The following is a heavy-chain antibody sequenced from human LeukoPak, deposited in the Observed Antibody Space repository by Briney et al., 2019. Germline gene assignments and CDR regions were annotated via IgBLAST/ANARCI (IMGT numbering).Heavy chain of an antibody. V-gene: IGHV4-4*02. J-gene: IGHJ3*02. CDR3: GRHDYGDSSAAFDI. D-gene: IGHD4-17*01. CDR1: GDSISNNYL. CDR2: IYRTGRT. Sequence: SGTLSLTCAVSGDSISNNYLWRWVRQFPGKGLEYIGEIYRTGRTNYNPSLKSRVTISIDKSENQFSLNLRSVTAADTAVYYCGRHDYGDSSAAFDIWGQGTVVTVSS.